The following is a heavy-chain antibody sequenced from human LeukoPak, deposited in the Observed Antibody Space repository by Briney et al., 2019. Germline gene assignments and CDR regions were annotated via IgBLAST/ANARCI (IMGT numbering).Heavy chain of an antibody. CDR3: ATRGGWTDLYYYYYMDV. V-gene: IGHV4-61*02. D-gene: IGHD3/OR15-3a*01. CDR2: IYTSGST. CDR1: GGSISSGDYY. Sequence: NSSQTLSLTCTVSGGSISSGDYYWSWIRQPPGKGLEWIGRIYTSGSTNYNPSLKSRVTISVDTSKNQFSLKLSSVTAADTAVYYCATRGGWTDLYYYYYMDVWGKGTTVTVSS. J-gene: IGHJ6*03.